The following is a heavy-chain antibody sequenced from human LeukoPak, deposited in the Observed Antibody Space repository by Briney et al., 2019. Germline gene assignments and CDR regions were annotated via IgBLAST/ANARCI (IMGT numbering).Heavy chain of an antibody. CDR2: INPYSGGT. D-gene: IGHD2-2*01. Sequence: EASVKVSCKASGYTFTGYYMHWVRQAPGQGLEWMGWINPYSGGTNYAQNFQGRVTMTRDTSISTAYMELSRLRSDDTAVYYCVRDRTKYCSSTSCPLDYWGQGTLVTVSS. CDR1: GYTFTGYY. J-gene: IGHJ4*02. V-gene: IGHV1-2*02. CDR3: VRDRTKYCSSTSCPLDY.